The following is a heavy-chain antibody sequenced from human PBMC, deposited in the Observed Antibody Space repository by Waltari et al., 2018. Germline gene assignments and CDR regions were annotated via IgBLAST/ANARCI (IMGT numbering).Heavy chain of an antibody. D-gene: IGHD6-13*01. CDR3: VTSRAAAGND. CDR1: GFIFCNYW. V-gene: IGHV3-7*01. J-gene: IGHJ4*02. CDR2: IKYDGSAK. Sequence: EVQLLESGGGLVQPGGSLRLSCAASGFIFCNYWMSWVGQAPGKGREWLSNIKYDGSAKYYVESVRGRFTISRDNAENSLYLQMSSLRADDTAVYYCVTSRAAAGNDWGQGTLVSVSS.